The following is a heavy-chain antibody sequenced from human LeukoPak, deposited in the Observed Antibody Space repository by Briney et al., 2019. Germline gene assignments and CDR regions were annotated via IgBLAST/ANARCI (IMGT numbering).Heavy chain of an antibody. CDR1: GFTFSSYS. Sequence: PGGSLRLSCAASGFTFSSYSMNWVRQAPGKGLEWIGYFHNSGTSTYNPSLKSRVTISADTSKNQFSLKLNSLTTADTAVYYCTRGAGWLIDYWGQGILVTVSS. CDR3: TRGAGWLIDY. V-gene: IGHV4-59*01. CDR2: FHNSGTS. D-gene: IGHD3-16*01. J-gene: IGHJ4*02.